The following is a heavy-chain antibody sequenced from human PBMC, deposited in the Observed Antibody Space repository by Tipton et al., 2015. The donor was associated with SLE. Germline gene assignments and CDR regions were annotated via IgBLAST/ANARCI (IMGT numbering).Heavy chain of an antibody. CDR3: ARDLGSSGSFDY. CDR1: GGSISSGDYY. D-gene: IGHD6-13*01. J-gene: IGHJ4*02. Sequence: LRLSCTVSGGSISSGDYYWSWIRQPPGKGLEWIGYIYYSGSTYYNPSLKSRVTISVDTSKNQFSLKLRSVTAADTAVYYCARDLGSSGSFDYWGQGTLVTVSS. CDR2: IYYSGST. V-gene: IGHV4-30-4*01.